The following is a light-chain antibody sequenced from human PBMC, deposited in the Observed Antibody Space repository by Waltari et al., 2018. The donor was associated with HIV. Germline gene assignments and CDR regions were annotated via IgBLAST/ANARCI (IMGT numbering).Light chain of an antibody. V-gene: IGKV1-12*01. CDR1: QSIGSS. J-gene: IGKJ4*01. Sequence: GSVGATVTITCRTSQSIGSSLAWYQHQPGRAPKLLIFAASKLENGVPPRFAGSGSGTYFALTISSLQADDSATYYCQQADSFPHTFGGGTRVEIE. CDR3: QQADSFPHT. CDR2: AAS.